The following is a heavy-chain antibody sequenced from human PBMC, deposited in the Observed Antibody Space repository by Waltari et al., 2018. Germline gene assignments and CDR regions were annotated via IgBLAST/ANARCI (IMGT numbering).Heavy chain of an antibody. CDR1: GGSFSGYY. Sequence: QVQLPPWGAGLLKPSETLSLTCAVYGGSFSGYYWTWIRQPPGKGMEWIGEINHSGSTNYNPSLKSRVTISVDTSKNQFSLKLSSVTAADTAVYYCARGLRWLQPFDYWGQGTLVTVSS. D-gene: IGHD5-18*01. CDR2: INHSGST. V-gene: IGHV4-34*01. J-gene: IGHJ4*02. CDR3: ARGLRWLQPFDY.